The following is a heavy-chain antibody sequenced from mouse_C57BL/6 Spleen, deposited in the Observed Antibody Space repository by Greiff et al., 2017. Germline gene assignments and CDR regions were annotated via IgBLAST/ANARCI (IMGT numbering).Heavy chain of an antibody. CDR2: IYPGDGDT. J-gene: IGHJ4*01. D-gene: IGHD1-1*01. CDR3: AHDYGSSDEGYAMDY. CDR1: GYAFSSTW. Sequence: QVQLKQSGPELVKPGASVKISCKASGYAFSSTWMNWVKQRPGKGLEWIGRIYPGDGDTNYNGKFKGKATLTADKSSSTAYMQLSSLTSEDSAVYFGAHDYGSSDEGYAMDYWGQGTSVTVSS. V-gene: IGHV1-82*01.